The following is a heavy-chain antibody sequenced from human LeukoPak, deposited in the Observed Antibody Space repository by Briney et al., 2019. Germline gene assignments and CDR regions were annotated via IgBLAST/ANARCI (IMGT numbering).Heavy chain of an antibody. CDR3: AKGGPGIAVAGTYGY. CDR1: GFTFSSYS. V-gene: IGHV3-23*01. Sequence: GGSLRLSCAASGFTFSSYSMNWVRQAPGKGLEWVSSISGNGGRADYADSVEGRFTISRDNSRNTLYPQMTSLRAEDTAVYYCAKGGPGIAVAGTYGYWGQGTLVTVSS. CDR2: ISGNGGRA. J-gene: IGHJ4*02. D-gene: IGHD6-19*01.